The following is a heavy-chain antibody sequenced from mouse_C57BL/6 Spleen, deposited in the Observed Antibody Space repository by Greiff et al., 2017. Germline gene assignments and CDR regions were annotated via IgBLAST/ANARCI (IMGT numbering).Heavy chain of an antibody. V-gene: IGHV1-20*01. CDR1: GYSFTGYF. J-gene: IGHJ4*01. CDR3: ARWLPMDY. CDR2: INPYNGDT. D-gene: IGHD2-2*01. Sequence: EVKLQESGPELVKPGDSVKISCKASGYSFTGYFMNWVMQSHGKSLEWIGRINPYNGDTFYNQKFKGKATLTVDKSSSTAHMELRSLTSEDSAVYYCARWLPMDYWGQGTSVTVSS.